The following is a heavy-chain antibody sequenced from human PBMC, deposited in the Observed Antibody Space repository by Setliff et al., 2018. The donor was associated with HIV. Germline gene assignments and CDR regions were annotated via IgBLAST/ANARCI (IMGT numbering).Heavy chain of an antibody. V-gene: IGHV3-23*01. CDR2: ISGSGGST. CDR3: AKDLTYYYDSSGYPVVSYFDY. CDR1: GFTFRDYG. Sequence: GGSLRLSCAASGFTFRDYGMHWVRQAPGKGLEWVSAISGSGGSTYYADSVKGRFTISRDNSKNTLYLQMNSLRAEDTAVYYCAKDLTYYYDSSGYPVVSYFDYWGQGTLVTVSS. J-gene: IGHJ4*02. D-gene: IGHD3-22*01.